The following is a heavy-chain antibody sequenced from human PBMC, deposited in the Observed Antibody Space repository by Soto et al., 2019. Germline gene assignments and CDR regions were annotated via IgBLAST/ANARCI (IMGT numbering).Heavy chain of an antibody. CDR3: TTDPESGWYFSWPL. Sequence: EVQLVESGGGLVKPGGSLRLSCAASGFTFSNAWMSWVRQAPGKGLEWVGRIKSKTDGGTTDYAATVKGRFTISRDDSKNTLYLQMNSLKTEDTAVYYCTTDPESGWYFSWPLWGQGTMVTVSS. D-gene: IGHD6-19*01. V-gene: IGHV3-15*01. CDR1: GFTFSNAW. J-gene: IGHJ3*01. CDR2: IKSKTDGGTT.